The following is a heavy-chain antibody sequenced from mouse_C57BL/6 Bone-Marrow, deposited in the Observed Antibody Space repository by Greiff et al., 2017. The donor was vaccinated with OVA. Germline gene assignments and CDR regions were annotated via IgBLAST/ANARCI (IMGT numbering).Heavy chain of an antibody. CDR2: IYPGSGST. CDR1: GYTFTSYW. Sequence: QVQLKQSGAELVKPGASVKMSCKASGYTFTSYWITWVKQRPGQGLEWIGDIYPGSGSTNYNEKFKSKATLTVDTSSSTAYMQLSSLTSEDSAVYYCARPYYDYAWFAYWGQGTLVTVSA. CDR3: ARPYYDYAWFAY. V-gene: IGHV1-55*01. D-gene: IGHD2-4*01. J-gene: IGHJ3*01.